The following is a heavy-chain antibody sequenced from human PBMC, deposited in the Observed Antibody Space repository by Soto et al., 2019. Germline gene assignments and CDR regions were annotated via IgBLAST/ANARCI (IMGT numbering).Heavy chain of an antibody. CDR2: INHSGST. D-gene: IGHD4-4*01. CDR1: GGSFSGYY. CDR3: ARGECSSNYCFTRWALDI. V-gene: IGHV4-34*01. Sequence: QVQLQQWGAGLLKPSETLSLTCAVYGGSFSGYYWTWIRQTPGKGLEWIGEINHSGSTNYKPSLKSRVSISADTSKKQFSLNLTSVTAADTAVYYCARGECSSNYCFTRWALDIWGQGTVVTVSP. J-gene: IGHJ3*02.